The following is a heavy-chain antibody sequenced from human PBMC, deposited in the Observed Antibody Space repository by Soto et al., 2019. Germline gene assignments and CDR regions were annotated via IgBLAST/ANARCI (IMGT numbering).Heavy chain of an antibody. CDR1: GGTFSSYT. CDR2: IIPILGIA. V-gene: IGHV1-69*02. Sequence: QVQLVQSGAEVKKPGSSVKVSCKASGGTFSSYTISWVRQAPGQGLEWMGRIIPILGIANYAQKFQGRVTITAEKSTGTAYRGLSSLGSEDTAVYYGAGDGGGVVVPAADWYFDLWGRGTLVTVSS. J-gene: IGHJ2*01. CDR3: AGDGGGVVVPAADWYFDL. D-gene: IGHD2-2*01.